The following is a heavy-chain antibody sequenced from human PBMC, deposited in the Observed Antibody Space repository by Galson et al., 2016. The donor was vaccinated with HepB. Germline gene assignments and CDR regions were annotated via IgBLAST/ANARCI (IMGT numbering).Heavy chain of an antibody. Sequence: SLRLSCAASGFTFSSFAMHWVRQAPGKGLEWVAFISHDGANTYYADSVKGRFTISRDNSDNTLYLTMNSLSPDDTAIFYCARRDSSKWPYYYYNYMDVWGKGTTVIVSS. D-gene: IGHD3-22*01. J-gene: IGHJ6*03. CDR1: GFTFSSFA. V-gene: IGHV3-30-3*01. CDR2: ISHDGANT. CDR3: ARRDSSKWPYYYYNYMDV.